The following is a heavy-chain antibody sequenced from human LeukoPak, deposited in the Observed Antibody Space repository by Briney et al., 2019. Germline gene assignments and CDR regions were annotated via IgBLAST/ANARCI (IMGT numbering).Heavy chain of an antibody. J-gene: IGHJ6*02. V-gene: IGHV1-3*01. CDR3: ARDSDSSGYYSYYYYGMDV. CDR2: INAGNGNT. CDR1: GYTFTSYA. Sequence: ASVKVSCKASGYTFTSYAMHWVRQAPGQRLEWMGWINAGNGNTKYSQKFQGRVTITRDTSASTAYMELSSLRSEDTAVYYCARDSDSSGYYSYYYYGMDVWGQGTTVTVSS. D-gene: IGHD3-22*01.